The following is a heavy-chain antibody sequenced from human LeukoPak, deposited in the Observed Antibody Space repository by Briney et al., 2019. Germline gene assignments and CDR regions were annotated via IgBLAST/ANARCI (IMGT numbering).Heavy chain of an antibody. CDR3: ARSVWGWGYFDY. CDR2: IYHSGST. Sequence: SETLSLTCAVSGGSISSGGYSWSWIRQPLGKGLEWIGYIYHSGSTYYNPSLKSRVTISVDRSKNQFSLKLSSVTAADTAVYYCARSVWGWGYFDYWGQGTLVTVSS. V-gene: IGHV4-30-2*01. J-gene: IGHJ4*02. D-gene: IGHD7-27*01. CDR1: GGSISSGGYS.